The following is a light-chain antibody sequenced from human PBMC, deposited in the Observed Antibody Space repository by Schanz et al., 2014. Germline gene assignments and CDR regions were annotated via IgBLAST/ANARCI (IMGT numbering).Light chain of an antibody. V-gene: IGKV3-15*01. J-gene: IGKJ1*01. CDR3: QHYNNWPPVWT. CDR2: GAS. CDR1: QSVSSN. Sequence: EIVMTQSPATLSVSPGERATLSCRASQSVSSNLAWYQQKPGQAPRLLIYGASTRATGIPARFSGSGSGTEFNLTISSLQSEDFAVYYCQHYNNWPPVWTFGQGTKVEIK.